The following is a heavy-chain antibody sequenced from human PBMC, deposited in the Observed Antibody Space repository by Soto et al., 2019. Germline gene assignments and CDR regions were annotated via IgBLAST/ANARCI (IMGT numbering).Heavy chain of an antibody. V-gene: IGHV4-61*03. D-gene: IGHD2-2*01. J-gene: IGHJ2*01. CDR1: GGSVSNASFY. CDR2: ILYTGVT. CDR3: VRVLVSSWYADL. Sequence: QVQLQESGPGLVKPSETLSLTCSVSGGSVSNASFYWTWIRQAPGTGLEYIGYILYTGVTNYNPSLSTRVTISLDTSNIRFSLKRNSMTAADTAVYYCVRVLVSSWYADLGGRGTLVTFSS.